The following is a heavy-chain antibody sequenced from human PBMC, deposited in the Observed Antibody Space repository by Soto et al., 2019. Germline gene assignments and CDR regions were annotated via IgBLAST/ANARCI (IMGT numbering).Heavy chain of an antibody. J-gene: IGHJ6*02. CDR2: FDPEDGET. CDR1: GYTLTELS. CDR3: ATARLYNCSGGSCYLYYYGMDV. Sequence: QVQLVQSGAEVQKPGASVKVSCKVSGYTLTELSMHWVRQAPGKGLEWMGGFDPEDGETIYAQKFQGRVTMTEDTSTDTAYMELSSLRSEDTAVYYCATARLYNCSGGSCYLYYYGMDVWGQGTTVTVSS. V-gene: IGHV1-24*01. D-gene: IGHD2-15*01.